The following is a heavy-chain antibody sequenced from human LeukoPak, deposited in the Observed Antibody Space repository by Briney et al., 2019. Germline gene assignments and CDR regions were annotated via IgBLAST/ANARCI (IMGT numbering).Heavy chain of an antibody. V-gene: IGHV1-18*04. CDR3: AREWELLFDNWFDP. CDR1: GYTFFSYG. D-gene: IGHD1-26*01. CDR2: ISADSGNT. Sequence: GASVKVSCKTSGYTFFSYGITWVRQSPVQGLEWMGWISADSGNTHYGKKFQGRVTMTKDTSTSTAYMELRSLRSDDTAVYYCAREWELLFDNWFDPWGQGTLVTVSS. J-gene: IGHJ5*02.